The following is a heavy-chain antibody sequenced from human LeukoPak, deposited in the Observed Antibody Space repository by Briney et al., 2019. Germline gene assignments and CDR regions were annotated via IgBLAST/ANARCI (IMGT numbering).Heavy chain of an antibody. CDR1: GFTFSSYA. D-gene: IGHD6-19*01. CDR3: ARGQVYSSGWYPIYYYGMDV. J-gene: IGHJ6*02. Sequence: PGGSLRLSCAASGFTFSSYAMHWVRQAPVKGLEWVAVISYDGSNKYYADSVKGRFTISRDNSKNTLYLQMNSLRAEDTAVYYCARGQVYSSGWYPIYYYGMDVWGQGTTVTVSS. V-gene: IGHV3-30-3*01. CDR2: ISYDGSNK.